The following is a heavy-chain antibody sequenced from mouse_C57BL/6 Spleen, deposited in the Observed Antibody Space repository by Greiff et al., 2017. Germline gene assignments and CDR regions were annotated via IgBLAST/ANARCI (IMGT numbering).Heavy chain of an antibody. D-gene: IGHD3-2*02. CDR1: GYAFSSYW. CDR3: ARTAQATYFDY. CDR2: IYPGDSDT. Sequence: VQLQESGAELVKPGASVKISCKASGYAFSSYWMNWVKQRPGKGLEWIGQIYPGDSDTNYNGKFKGKATLTADKSSSTAYMQLSSLTSEDSAVYFCARTAQATYFDYWGQGTTLTVSS. V-gene: IGHV1-80*01. J-gene: IGHJ2*01.